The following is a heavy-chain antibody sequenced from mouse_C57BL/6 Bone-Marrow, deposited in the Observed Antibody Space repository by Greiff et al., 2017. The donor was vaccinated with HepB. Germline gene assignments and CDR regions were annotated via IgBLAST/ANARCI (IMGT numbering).Heavy chain of an antibody. V-gene: IGHV1-15*01. D-gene: IGHD2-2*01. J-gene: IGHJ2*01. CDR1: GYTFTDYE. CDR3: TSPMVTYFDY. CDR2: IDPETGGT. Sequence: VQLQESGAELVRPGASVTLSCKASGYTFTDYEMHWVKQTPVHGLEWIGAIDPETGGTAYNQKFKGKAILTADKSSGTAYMELRSLTSEDSAVYYCTSPMVTYFDYWGQGTTLTVSS.